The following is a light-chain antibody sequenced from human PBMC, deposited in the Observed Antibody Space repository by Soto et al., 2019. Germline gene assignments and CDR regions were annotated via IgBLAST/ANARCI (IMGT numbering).Light chain of an antibody. CDR1: QSVGSTS. CDR3: QQYGISPNT. CDR2: GGS. V-gene: IGKV3-20*01. Sequence: EIILTQSPGPLSLSPGEEATLSCRASQSVGSTSLAWYQQKPGQAPRLLIYGGSSRATGIPDRFGGSGSGTDFTLTISRLEPEDFAVYWCQQYGISPNTFGQGTKVDIK. J-gene: IGKJ1*01.